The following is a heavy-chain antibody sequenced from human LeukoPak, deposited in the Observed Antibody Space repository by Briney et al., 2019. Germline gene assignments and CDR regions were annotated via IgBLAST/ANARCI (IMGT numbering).Heavy chain of an antibody. CDR1: GGSFSGYY. CDR2: INHSGST. D-gene: IGHD3-10*01. CDR3: AIDYYGSGRSGDY. J-gene: IGHJ4*02. V-gene: IGHV4-34*01. Sequence: PSETLSLTGAVYGGSFSGYYWSWIRQPPGKGLEWIGEINHSGSTNYNPSLKSRVTMSVDTSKNQFSLKLSSVTAADTAVYYCAIDYYGSGRSGDYWGQGTLVTVSS.